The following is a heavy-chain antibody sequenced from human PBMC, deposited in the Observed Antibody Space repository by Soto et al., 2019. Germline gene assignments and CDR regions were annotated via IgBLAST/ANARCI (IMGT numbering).Heavy chain of an antibody. D-gene: IGHD6-19*01. Sequence: EVQLVESGGGLVQPGGSLRLSCAASGFTFSSYEMNWVRQAPGKGLEWVSYISSSGSTIYYADSVKGRFTISRDNAKNSLYLQMNSLKAEDTAVYYCARGGSGWSHYYYYGMDVWGRGTTVTVSS. J-gene: IGHJ6*02. V-gene: IGHV3-48*03. CDR1: GFTFSSYE. CDR2: ISSSGSTI. CDR3: ARGGSGWSHYYYYGMDV.